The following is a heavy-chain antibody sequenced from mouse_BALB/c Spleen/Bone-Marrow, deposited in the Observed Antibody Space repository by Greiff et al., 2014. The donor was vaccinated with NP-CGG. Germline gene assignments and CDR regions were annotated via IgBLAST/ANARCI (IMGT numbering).Heavy chain of an antibody. CDR3: AREKDWVFDY. Sequence: VQVVESGAELVKPGTSVKMSCKASGYTITSYWMHWVKQRPGQGLKWIGDIYPGSDSTNYNEKFKSKATLTVDTSSSTAYMQLSSLTSEDSAVYYCAREKDWVFDYWGQGTTLTVSS. CDR2: IYPGSDST. D-gene: IGHD4-1*01. CDR1: GYTITSYW. J-gene: IGHJ2*01. V-gene: IGHV1-55*01.